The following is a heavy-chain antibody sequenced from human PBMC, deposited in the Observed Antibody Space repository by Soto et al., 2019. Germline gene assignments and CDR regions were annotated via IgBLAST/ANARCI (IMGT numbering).Heavy chain of an antibody. Sequence: ASGKVSCKASGYTFTSYALHWVRQAPGQRLEWMGWVNAGNGYTKYSQNFQGRVTITRDTSATTSYMELSGLRSEDTAVYYCARALYADYFDYWGQGTLVTVSS. CDR1: GYTFTSYA. D-gene: IGHD4-17*01. CDR3: ARALYADYFDY. J-gene: IGHJ4*02. CDR2: VNAGNGYT. V-gene: IGHV1-3*01.